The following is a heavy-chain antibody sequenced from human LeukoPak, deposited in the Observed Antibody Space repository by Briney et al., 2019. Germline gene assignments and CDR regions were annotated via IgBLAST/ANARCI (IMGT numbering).Heavy chain of an antibody. CDR1: GGTFSSYA. Sequence: SVKVSCKASGGTFSSYAISWVRQAPGQGLEWTGGIIPIFGTANYAQKFQGRVAITADESTSTAYMELSSLRSEDTAVYYCARFITMVRGVIITGYYYGMDVWGQGTTVTVSS. J-gene: IGHJ6*02. V-gene: IGHV1-69*01. CDR2: IIPIFGTA. CDR3: ARFITMVRGVIITGYYYGMDV. D-gene: IGHD3-10*01.